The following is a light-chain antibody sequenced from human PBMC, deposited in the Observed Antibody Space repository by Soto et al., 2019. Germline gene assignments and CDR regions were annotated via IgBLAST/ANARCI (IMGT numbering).Light chain of an antibody. J-gene: IGKJ2*01. V-gene: IGKV3-11*01. CDR1: QSVTSY. CDR3: QQRSNWPYT. Sequence: EIVLTQSPATLSLSPGKRATLSCRASQSVTSYLAWYQQKPGQPPRLLIYDVSNRATGIPARFSGSGSGTAFTLTISSLEPEDFAVYYCQQRSNWPYTFGQGTKVEIK. CDR2: DVS.